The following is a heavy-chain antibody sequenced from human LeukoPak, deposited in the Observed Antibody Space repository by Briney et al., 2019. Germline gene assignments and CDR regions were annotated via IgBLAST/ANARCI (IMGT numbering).Heavy chain of an antibody. CDR3: TIGVGVSDTDL. Sequence: PGGSLRLSCVVSGFTFSNAWMSWVRQGPGKGLEWVGRIKRKIDGETTDYAAPVNGRFTISRDDSKNTLYLQMNTLQTEDTAVYYCTIGVGVSDTDLWGQGTLVTVSS. V-gene: IGHV3-15*01. J-gene: IGHJ5*02. CDR2: IKRKIDGETT. D-gene: IGHD1-26*01. CDR1: GFTFSNAW.